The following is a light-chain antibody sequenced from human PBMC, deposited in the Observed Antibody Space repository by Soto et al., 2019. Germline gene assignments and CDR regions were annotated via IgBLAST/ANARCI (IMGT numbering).Light chain of an antibody. CDR1: QNINIY. Sequence: IQLTQSPSSLSASVGDRVTVTCRASQNINIYLNWYQQKPGKAPTLLIYGASSLQSGVPSRFSGGGSRTDFNLTISSLQAEDFATYYCQQSYRSPYTFGQGTRLEI. V-gene: IGKV1-39*01. CDR2: GAS. CDR3: QQSYRSPYT. J-gene: IGKJ2*01.